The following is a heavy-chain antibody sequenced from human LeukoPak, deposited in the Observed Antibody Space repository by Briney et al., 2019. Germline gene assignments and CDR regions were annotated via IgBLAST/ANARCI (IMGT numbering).Heavy chain of an antibody. D-gene: IGHD1-26*01. CDR2: IYPGDSDA. CDR3: ARRRDLYSGSYYPFDY. Sequence: GGSLQISWKGSGYRFTSYWIGWVRQMPGKGLKGMGIIYPGDSDARYSPSFQGQVTISADKSISTAYLQWSSLKASGTAMYYCARRRDLYSGSYYPFDYWGQGTLVTVSS. V-gene: IGHV5-51*01. CDR1: GYRFTSYW. J-gene: IGHJ4*02.